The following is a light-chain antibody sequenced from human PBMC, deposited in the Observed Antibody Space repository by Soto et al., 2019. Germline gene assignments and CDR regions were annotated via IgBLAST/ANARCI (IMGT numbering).Light chain of an antibody. CDR1: QSVSSW. CDR3: QQYYSYSSMYT. J-gene: IGKJ2*01. CDR2: QAS. Sequence: DIQMTQSPSTLSASVGDRVTITCRASQSVSSWLAWYQQRPGKAPQLLIYQASSLQSGVPSRFSGSGSGTEFTLTISSLHPDDFATYYCQQYYSYSSMYTFGQGTRLEIK. V-gene: IGKV1-5*03.